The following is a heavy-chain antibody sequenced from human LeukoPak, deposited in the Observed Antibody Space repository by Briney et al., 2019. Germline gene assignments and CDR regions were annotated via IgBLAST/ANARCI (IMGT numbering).Heavy chain of an antibody. CDR2: TYYRSKWYN. Sequence: SQTLSLTCAISGDSVSSNSAAWNWIRQSPSRGLEWLGRTYYRSKWYNDYAVSVKSRITINPDTSKNQFSLKLSSVTAADTAVYYCARDVITMVVTARSPIWGQGTLVTVSS. J-gene: IGHJ4*02. V-gene: IGHV6-1*01. CDR3: ARDVITMVVTARSPI. CDR1: GDSVSSNSAA. D-gene: IGHD2-21*02.